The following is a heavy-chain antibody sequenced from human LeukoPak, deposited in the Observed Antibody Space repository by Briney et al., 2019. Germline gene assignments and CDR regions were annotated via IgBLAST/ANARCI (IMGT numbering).Heavy chain of an antibody. D-gene: IGHD5-12*01. Sequence: GGSLRLSCAASGFTFSSYNMNWVRQAPGKGLEWVSYITSSGSTRYYADSVKGRFTISRDNAKNSLYLQMNSLRAEDTAVYYCARAYSAYDPFDYWGQGTLVTVS. J-gene: IGHJ4*02. CDR2: ITSSGSTR. CDR3: ARAYSAYDPFDY. V-gene: IGHV3-48*04. CDR1: GFTFSSYN.